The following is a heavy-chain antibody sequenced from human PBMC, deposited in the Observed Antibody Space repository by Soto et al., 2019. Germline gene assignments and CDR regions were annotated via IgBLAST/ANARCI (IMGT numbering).Heavy chain of an antibody. CDR2: ISWNSGDT. Sequence: EVQLAESGGGLVQPGRSLRLSCAASGFTLENYAMHWVRQAPGKGLEWVSGISWNSGDTRYADSVKGRFTVSRDNAKNFLYLQMNSLRPEDTALYYCTKDHTSRVFPTNWFDPWGQGTLVTVSP. D-gene: IGHD3-10*02. CDR1: GFTLENYA. CDR3: TKDHTSRVFPTNWFDP. J-gene: IGHJ5*02. V-gene: IGHV3-9*01.